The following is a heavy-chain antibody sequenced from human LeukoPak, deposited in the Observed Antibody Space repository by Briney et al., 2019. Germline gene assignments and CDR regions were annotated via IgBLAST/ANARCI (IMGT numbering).Heavy chain of an antibody. CDR3: ASNIAVAGTLLPFGY. CDR2: INAGNANT. Sequence: GASVKVSCTASGYTFTSYAMHWVRQAPGQRLEWMGWINAGNANTKYSQKFQGRVTITRDTSASTAYMELSSLRSEDTAVYYCASNIAVAGTLLPFGYWGQGTLVTVSS. CDR1: GYTFTSYA. D-gene: IGHD6-19*01. J-gene: IGHJ4*02. V-gene: IGHV1-3*01.